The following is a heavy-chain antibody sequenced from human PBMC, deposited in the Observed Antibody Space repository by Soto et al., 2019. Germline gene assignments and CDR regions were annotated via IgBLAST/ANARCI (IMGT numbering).Heavy chain of an antibody. V-gene: IGHV6-1*01. CDR2: TYYRSKWYN. J-gene: IGHJ5*02. Sequence: PSQTLSLTCAISGDSVSSNSATWNWIRQSPSRGLGWLGRTYYRSKWYNEYAVSVKSRITINPDTSKNQFSLQLSSVTPEDTAVYYCARATRTWFDPWGQGTLVTVSS. CDR1: GDSVSSNSAT. D-gene: IGHD4-17*01. CDR3: ARATRTWFDP.